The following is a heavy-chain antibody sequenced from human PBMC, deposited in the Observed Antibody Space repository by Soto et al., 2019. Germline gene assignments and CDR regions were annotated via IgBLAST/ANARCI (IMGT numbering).Heavy chain of an antibody. J-gene: IGHJ5*02. V-gene: IGHV1-69*12. CDR3: ALHTSGAAAGTWWFDP. CDR1: GGTFSSYA. D-gene: IGHD6-13*01. CDR2: IIPIFGTA. Sequence: QVQLVQSGAEVKKPGSSVKVSCKASGGTFSSYAISWVRQAPGQGLEWMGGIIPIFGTANYAQKFQGRVTITADESTSTAYMELSSLRSEVTAVYYCALHTSGAAAGTWWFDPWGQGTLVTVSS.